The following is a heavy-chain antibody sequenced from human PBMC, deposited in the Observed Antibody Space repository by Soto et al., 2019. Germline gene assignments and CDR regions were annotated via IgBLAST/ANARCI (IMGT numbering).Heavy chain of an antibody. Sequence: QVQLVQSGAEVKKPGSSVKVSCTASGGTFSSYTISWVRQAPGQGLEWMGRIIPILGIANYAQKFQGRVTITADKSTSTAYMELSSLRSEDTAVYYCARENYDYIWGSYRYWDYYYYMDVWGKGTTVTVSS. CDR1: GGTFSSYT. V-gene: IGHV1-69*08. J-gene: IGHJ6*03. CDR2: IIPILGIA. D-gene: IGHD3-16*02. CDR3: ARENYDYIWGSYRYWDYYYYMDV.